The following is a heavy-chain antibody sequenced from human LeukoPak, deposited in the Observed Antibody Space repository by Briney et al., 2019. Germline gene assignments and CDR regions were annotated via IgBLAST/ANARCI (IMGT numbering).Heavy chain of an antibody. D-gene: IGHD3-10*01. CDR2: ISAYNGNT. Sequence: ASVKVSCKASGYTFTSYGISWVRQAPGQGLEWMGWISAYNGNTNYAQKFQGRVTITTDESTSTAYMELSSLRAEDTAVYYCAKNAGTSFTVHAFDIWGQGTMVTVSS. J-gene: IGHJ3*02. V-gene: IGHV1-18*01. CDR1: GYTFTSYG. CDR3: AKNAGTSFTVHAFDI.